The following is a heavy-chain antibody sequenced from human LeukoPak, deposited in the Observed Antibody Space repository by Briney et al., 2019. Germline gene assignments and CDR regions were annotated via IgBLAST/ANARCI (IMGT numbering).Heavy chain of an antibody. D-gene: IGHD3-10*01. CDR3: ARLPGVPSVDY. CDR1: GFTFSRYW. V-gene: IGHV3-7*05. CDR2: IKQDGSEK. Sequence: GGSLRLSCAASGFTFSRYWMSWVRQAPGKGLEWVANIKQDGSEKYYVDSVKGRFTTSRDNAKNSLYLQMNSLRAEDTAVYYCARLPGVPSVDYWGQGTLVTVSS. J-gene: IGHJ4*02.